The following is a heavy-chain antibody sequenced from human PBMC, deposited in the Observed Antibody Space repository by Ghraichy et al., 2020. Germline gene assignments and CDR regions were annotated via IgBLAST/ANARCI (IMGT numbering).Heavy chain of an antibody. CDR3: AKEGTLGVYSFDF. CDR2: MSSAGSVT. J-gene: IGHJ4*02. V-gene: IGHV3-30*18. CDR1: GFTFSHHG. Sequence: GGSLRLSCEASGFTFSHHGMHWVRQAPGKGLEWVAVMSSAGSVTYYADSVKGRFTISRDNAKNSLYLQMNSLRTEDTAVYFCAKEGTLGVYSFDFWGQGTLVTVSS. D-gene: IGHD3-10*01.